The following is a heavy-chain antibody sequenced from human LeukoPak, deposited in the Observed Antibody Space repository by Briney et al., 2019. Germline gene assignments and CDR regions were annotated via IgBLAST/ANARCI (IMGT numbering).Heavy chain of an antibody. CDR2: IWYDGNNK. D-gene: IGHD6-19*01. CDR3: ARDSSGWYRMDV. V-gene: IGHV3-33*01. Sequence: GGSLRLSCAASGFTFSSYGMHWVRQAPGKGLEWVAVIWYDGNNKYYADSVKGRFTISRDNSKNTLYLQMNSLRAEDTAVYYCARDSSGWYRMDVWGQGTTVTVSS. J-gene: IGHJ6*02. CDR1: GFTFSSYG.